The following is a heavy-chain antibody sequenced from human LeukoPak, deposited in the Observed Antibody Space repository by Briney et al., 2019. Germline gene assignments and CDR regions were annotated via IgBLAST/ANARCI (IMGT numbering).Heavy chain of an antibody. Sequence: ASVKVSCKASGYTFTSYGISWVRQAPGQGLEWMGWISAYNGNTNYAQKLQGRVTMTTDTSTSTAYMELRSLRSDDTAVYYCAIQQWLVQEYYFDYWGQGTLVTVSS. CDR2: ISAYNGNT. V-gene: IGHV1-18*01. D-gene: IGHD6-19*01. CDR1: GYTFTSYG. J-gene: IGHJ4*02. CDR3: AIQQWLVQEYYFDY.